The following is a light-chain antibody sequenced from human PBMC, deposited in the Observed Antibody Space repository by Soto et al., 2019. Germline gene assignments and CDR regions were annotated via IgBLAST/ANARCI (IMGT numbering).Light chain of an antibody. CDR2: AAS. CDR1: QSISSS. CDR3: QQSDSTPVT. Sequence: DIQMTQSPSSLSASVGDRVTITCRASQSISSSLNWYQQKPGKAPKLLIYAASSLQSGVPSRFSGSGSVTDFTLTISSLQPEDFATYYCQQSDSTPVTFGQGTKVEIK. V-gene: IGKV1-39*01. J-gene: IGKJ1*01.